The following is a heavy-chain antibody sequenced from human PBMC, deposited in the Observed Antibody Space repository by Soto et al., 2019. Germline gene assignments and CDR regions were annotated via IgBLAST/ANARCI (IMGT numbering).Heavy chain of an antibody. Sequence: EVQLVESGGGLVQPGGFLRLSCAASGFTFSDYYMDWVRQAPGKGLEWVGRIRDKAKSYTTDYAASVKGRFTISRDDSKNSLYLQMDSLKTEDTALYYCVAYSYGRIDYWGQGTLVTVSS. CDR3: VAYSYGRIDY. V-gene: IGHV3-72*01. CDR1: GFTFSDYY. CDR2: IRDKAKSYTT. D-gene: IGHD5-18*01. J-gene: IGHJ4*02.